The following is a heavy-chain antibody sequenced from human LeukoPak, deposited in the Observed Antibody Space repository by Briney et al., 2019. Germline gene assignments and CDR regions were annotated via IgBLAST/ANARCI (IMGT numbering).Heavy chain of an antibody. J-gene: IGHJ4*02. CDR1: GGSFSGYY. CDR3: ARGPYGADDY. D-gene: IGHD4/OR15-4a*01. V-gene: IGHV4-34*01. CDR2: INHSGST. Sequence: PSETLSLTCAVYGGSFSGYYWSWIRQPPGKGLEWIGEINHSGSTNYNPSLKSRVTISVDTSKNQLSLKLSSVTAADTAVYYCARGPYGADDYWGQGTLVTVSS.